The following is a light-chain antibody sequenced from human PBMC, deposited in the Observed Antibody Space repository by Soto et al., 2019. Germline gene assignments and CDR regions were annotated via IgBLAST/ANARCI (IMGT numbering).Light chain of an antibody. CDR1: SSDVGAYNS. Sequence: QSVLTQPASVSGSPGQSITISCTGTSSDVGAYNSVSWYQQHPGKAPKVMIYDVTNRPSGVSDRFSGSKSGNTASLTISGLQAEDEADYYCGSYTSSSSRVFGTGTKLTVL. J-gene: IGLJ1*01. CDR2: DVT. CDR3: GSYTSSSSRV. V-gene: IGLV2-14*01.